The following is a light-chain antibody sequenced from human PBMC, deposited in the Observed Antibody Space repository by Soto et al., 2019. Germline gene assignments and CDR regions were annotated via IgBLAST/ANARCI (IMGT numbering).Light chain of an antibody. CDR3: CSYAGTSSWV. CDR2: DVS. Sequence: QSVLTQPRSVSGSPGHSVTISCTGSSSDVGSYDYVSWYQQHPGKAPKLMIYDVSVRPFGVPDRFSGSKSGNTASLTISGLQAEDEADYYCCSYAGTSSWVFGGGTKLTVL. J-gene: IGLJ3*02. CDR1: SSDVGSYDY. V-gene: IGLV2-11*01.